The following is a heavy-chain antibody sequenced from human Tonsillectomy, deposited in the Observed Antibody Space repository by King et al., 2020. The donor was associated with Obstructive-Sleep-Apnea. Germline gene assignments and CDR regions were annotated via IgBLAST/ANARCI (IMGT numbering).Heavy chain of an antibody. CDR1: GFTFSTYG. Sequence: VKLVESGGGVVQPGRSLRLSCAASGFTFSTYGMHWVRQAPGKGLEWVAVLSYDGSNKYYADSVKGRFSISRDNSKNTLYLQMNSLRAEDTAVYYCARVGDTAMYYYNYAMDVWGQGTTVTVSS. V-gene: IGHV3-30*14. D-gene: IGHD5-18*01. CDR2: LSYDGSNK. J-gene: IGHJ6*02. CDR3: ARVGDTAMYYYNYAMDV.